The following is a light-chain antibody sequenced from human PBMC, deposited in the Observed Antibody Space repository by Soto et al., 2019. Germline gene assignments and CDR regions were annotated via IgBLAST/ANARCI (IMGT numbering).Light chain of an antibody. Sequence: EIVFTQSPATLSLSPGERATLSCRASQSVSSYLAWYQQKPGQAPRLLIYGASSRATGIPDRFSGSGSGTDFTLTISRLEPEDFAVYYCQQYGSSPVAFGQGTKVDI. CDR2: GAS. V-gene: IGKV3-20*01. CDR1: QSVSSY. CDR3: QQYGSSPVA. J-gene: IGKJ1*01.